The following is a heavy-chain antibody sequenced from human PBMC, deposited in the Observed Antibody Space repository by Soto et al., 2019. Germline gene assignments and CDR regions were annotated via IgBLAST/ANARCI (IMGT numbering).Heavy chain of an antibody. CDR3: AKNGEAGYCSGGSCYVPLWVDV. Sequence: GGSLRLSCAASGFTFSSYGMHWVRQAPGKGLEWVAVISYDGSNKYYADSVKGRFTISRDNSKNTLYLQMNSLRAEDTAVYYCAKNGEAGYCSGGSCYVPLWVDVWGQGTTVTVSS. V-gene: IGHV3-30*18. CDR2: ISYDGSNK. D-gene: IGHD2-15*01. CDR1: GFTFSSYG. J-gene: IGHJ6*02.